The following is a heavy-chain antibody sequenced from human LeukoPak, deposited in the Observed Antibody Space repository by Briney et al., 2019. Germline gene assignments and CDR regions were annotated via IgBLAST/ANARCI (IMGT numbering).Heavy chain of an antibody. CDR2: IIPIFGTA. CDR1: GGTFSSYA. Sequence: ASVKVSCKASGGTFSSYAISWVRQAPGQGLEWMGGIIPIFGTANYAQKFQGRVTITADESTGTAYMELSSLRSEDTAVYYCARGPYSSSWYPDRWFDPWGQGTLVTVSS. J-gene: IGHJ5*02. CDR3: ARGPYSSSWYPDRWFDP. V-gene: IGHV1-69*13. D-gene: IGHD6-13*01.